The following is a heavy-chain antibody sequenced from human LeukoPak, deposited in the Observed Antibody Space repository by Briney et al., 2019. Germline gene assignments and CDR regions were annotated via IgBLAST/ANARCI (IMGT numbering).Heavy chain of an antibody. V-gene: IGHV3-11*04. CDR2: ISNGGTTT. CDR3: ASEPRPLDH. Sequence: GGSLRLSCAASGFTFSDNYMSWIRLAQGKGLEWFSYISNGGTTTKYADSVEGRFTVSRDNAKNVLYLQMNSLRAEDTAVYFCASEPRPLDHWGQGTLVTVSS. J-gene: IGHJ4*02. CDR1: GFTFSDNY.